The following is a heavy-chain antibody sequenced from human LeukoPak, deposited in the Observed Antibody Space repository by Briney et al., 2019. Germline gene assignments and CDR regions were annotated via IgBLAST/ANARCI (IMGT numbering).Heavy chain of an antibody. CDR3: ARGLGATTFADFDY. V-gene: IGHV1-18*01. D-gene: IGHD1-26*01. J-gene: IGHJ4*02. CDR2: ISPYNGNT. Sequence: GASVKVSCKASGYTFTSSGIGWVRQAPGQRLEWMGWISPYNGNTNYAQKVQGRVTMTTDTSTSTAYMELRSLTSDDTAVYYCARGLGATTFADFDYWGQGTLVTVSS. CDR1: GYTFTSSG.